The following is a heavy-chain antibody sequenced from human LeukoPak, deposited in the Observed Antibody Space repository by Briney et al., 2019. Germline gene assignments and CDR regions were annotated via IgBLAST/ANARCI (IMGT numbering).Heavy chain of an antibody. J-gene: IGHJ4*02. D-gene: IGHD2-15*01. CDR2: IKSKIDGGTV. V-gene: IGHV3-15*01. CDR1: GFTFSDAW. Sequence: GGSLRLSCVASGFTFSDAWMSWARQAPGKGLEWVGRIKSKIDGGTVDYAAPVKGRFTISRDDSRNTLYLQMNSLKTEDTAVYYCTTRRQDGWWGQGTLVTVSS. CDR3: TTRRQDGW.